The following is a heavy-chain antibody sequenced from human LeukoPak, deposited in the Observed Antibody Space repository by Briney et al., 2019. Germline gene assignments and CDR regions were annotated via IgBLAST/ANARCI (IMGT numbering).Heavy chain of an antibody. D-gene: IGHD6-19*01. Sequence: GGSLRLSCAASGFTFNNYAMNWVRQAPGKGLEWVSFVSGSGDRIYYAGSVKGRFTISRDNSKDTLYLQMNSLRAEDTALYYCAKGPQWATAVAFDIWGQGTMVTVSS. CDR3: AKGPQWATAVAFDI. CDR2: VSGSGDRI. CDR1: GFTFNNYA. J-gene: IGHJ3*02. V-gene: IGHV3-23*01.